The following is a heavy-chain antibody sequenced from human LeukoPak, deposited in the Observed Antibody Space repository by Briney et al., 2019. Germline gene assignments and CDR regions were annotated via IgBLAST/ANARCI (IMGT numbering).Heavy chain of an antibody. V-gene: IGHV3-66*01. CDR2: IYSGGDT. CDR3: AKERNLEIAVAGTIFDY. CDR1: GFTVRSYY. J-gene: IGHJ4*02. D-gene: IGHD6-19*01. Sequence: GGSLRLSCAASGFTVRSYYMAWVRQAPGKGLEWVSVIYSGGDTYYADSVKGRFTISRDNSKNMIYLEMSSLKAEDTAVYYCAKERNLEIAVAGTIFDYWGQGTLVTVSS.